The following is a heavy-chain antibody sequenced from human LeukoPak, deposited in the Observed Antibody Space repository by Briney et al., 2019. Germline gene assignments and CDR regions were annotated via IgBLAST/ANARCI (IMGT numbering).Heavy chain of an antibody. D-gene: IGHD2-21*02. V-gene: IGHV4-34*01. CDR1: GGSFIGFH. Sequence: SETLSLTCAVYGGSFIGFHWNWIRQPPGKGLEWIGDINHSGSTNYNPSLTSRVTISVDTSKNQFSLKLSSVTAADTAVYYCARPNCGGDCSPQSTYYFDYWGQGTLVTVSS. CDR2: INHSGST. CDR3: ARPNCGGDCSPQSTYYFDY. J-gene: IGHJ4*02.